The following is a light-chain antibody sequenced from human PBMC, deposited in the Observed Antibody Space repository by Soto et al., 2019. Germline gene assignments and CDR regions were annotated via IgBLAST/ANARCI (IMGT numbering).Light chain of an antibody. Sequence: QSVLTQPRSVSGSPGQSVTISCTGTSSDVGGYNYVSWYLQHPGKAPKVMIYDVSKRPSGVPDRFSGSKSGNTASLTISGLQSEGEADYYCCSFAGNYIYVFGTGTKVTVL. CDR1: SSDVGGYNY. CDR3: CSFAGNYIYV. CDR2: DVS. J-gene: IGLJ1*01. V-gene: IGLV2-11*01.